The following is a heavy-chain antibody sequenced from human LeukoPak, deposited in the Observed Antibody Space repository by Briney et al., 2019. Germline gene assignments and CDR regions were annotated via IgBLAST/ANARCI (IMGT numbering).Heavy chain of an antibody. V-gene: IGHV1-2*02. J-gene: IGHJ5*02. D-gene: IGHD3-10*01. CDR2: INPNSGGT. CDR1: GYTFTGYY. CDR3: ARRDYYGSGSYYSHNWFDP. Sequence: ASVKVSCKGSGYTFTGYYIHWVRQAPGQGREWMGWINPNSGGTNYAQKFQGRVTMTRDTSISTAYMELSRLRSDDTAVYYCARRDYYGSGSYYSHNWFDPWGQGTLVTVSS.